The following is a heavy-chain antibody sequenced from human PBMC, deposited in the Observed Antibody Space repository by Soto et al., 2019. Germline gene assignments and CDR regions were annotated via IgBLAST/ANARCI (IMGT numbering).Heavy chain of an antibody. CDR3: AREGRRAYYDFWSGYYIA. D-gene: IGHD3-3*01. Sequence: EVQLVESGGGLVQPGGSLRLSCAASGFTFSSYWMSWVRQAPGKGLEWVANIKQDGSEKYYVDSVKGRFTISRDNAKNSLYLQMNSLRAEDTAVYYCAREGRRAYYDFWSGYYIAWGQGTLVTVSS. CDR2: IKQDGSEK. V-gene: IGHV3-7*05. CDR1: GFTFSSYW. J-gene: IGHJ5*02.